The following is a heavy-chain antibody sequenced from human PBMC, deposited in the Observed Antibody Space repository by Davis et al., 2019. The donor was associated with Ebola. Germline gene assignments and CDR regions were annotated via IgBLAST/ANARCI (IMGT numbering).Heavy chain of an antibody. J-gene: IGHJ6*04. CDR1: GFTFSSYW. V-gene: IGHV3-7*01. Sequence: GGSLRLSCAASGFTFSSYWMNWVRQAPGKGLEWVANIRQDGREKYYVGSVKGRFTISRDNAKNSLYLQMNSLRAEDTAVYYCARGGAAAGYYYYYYGMDVWGKGTTVTVSS. CDR3: ARGGAAAGYYYYYYGMDV. CDR2: IRQDGREK. D-gene: IGHD6-13*01.